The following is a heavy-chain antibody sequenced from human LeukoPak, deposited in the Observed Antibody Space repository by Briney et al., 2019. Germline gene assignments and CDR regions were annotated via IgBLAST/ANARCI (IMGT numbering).Heavy chain of an antibody. CDR2: IYSSGST. CDR3: AREATYYYVSGERYYGMDV. CDR1: VGPISSYY. V-gene: IGHV4-4*07. J-gene: IGHJ6*02. Sequence: PSETLSLTCTVSVGPISSYYWSGIPQLARKGLEWIGRIYSSGSTNYNPSLKSRVTMSVDTSKNQFSLKLSSVTAADTAVYNCAREATYYYVSGERYYGMDVWGQGTTVTVSS. D-gene: IGHD3-10*01.